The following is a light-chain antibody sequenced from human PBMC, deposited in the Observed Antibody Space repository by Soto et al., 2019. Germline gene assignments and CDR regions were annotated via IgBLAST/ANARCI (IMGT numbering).Light chain of an antibody. Sequence: IQMTQSPSSLSASVGDRVTITCRASQDISIFLAWYQQKPGTIPKLLIYSASTLQSVVPSSFSGSGFGTDFSLTISNLQPEDVATYDCQKYNSVPVTFGQGTRLEIK. J-gene: IGKJ5*01. CDR1: QDISIF. CDR2: SAS. V-gene: IGKV1-27*01. CDR3: QKYNSVPVT.